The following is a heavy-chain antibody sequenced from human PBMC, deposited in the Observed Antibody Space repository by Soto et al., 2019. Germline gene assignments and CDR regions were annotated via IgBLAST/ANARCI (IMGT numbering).Heavy chain of an antibody. CDR2: INAGNGNT. V-gene: IGHV1-3*01. Sequence: QVQLVQSGAEVKKPGASVKVSCKASGYTFTSYAMHWVRQAPGQRLEWMGWINAGNGNTKYSQKFQGRVTITRDTSASIAYMELSSLRSEDTAVYCCARGYGGPIGWFDPWGQGTLVTVSS. CDR3: ARGYGGPIGWFDP. D-gene: IGHD3-16*01. J-gene: IGHJ5*02. CDR1: GYTFTSYA.